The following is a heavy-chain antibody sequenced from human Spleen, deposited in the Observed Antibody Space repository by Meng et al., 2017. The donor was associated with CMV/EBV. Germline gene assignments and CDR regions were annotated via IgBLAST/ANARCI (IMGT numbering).Heavy chain of an antibody. CDR3: ARDRGGLDY. D-gene: IGHD2-15*01. V-gene: IGHV4-30-4*08. J-gene: IGHJ4*02. CDR2: IYYSGST. CDR1: GGSRSSGDYY. Sequence: QVQLQGAGPGLVMPSKTLSLTCTVSGGSRSSGDYYWSWIRQPPGKGLEWIGYIYYSGSTYYNPSLKSRVTISVDTSKTQFSLKLSSVTAADTAVYYCARDRGGLDYWGQGTLVTVSS.